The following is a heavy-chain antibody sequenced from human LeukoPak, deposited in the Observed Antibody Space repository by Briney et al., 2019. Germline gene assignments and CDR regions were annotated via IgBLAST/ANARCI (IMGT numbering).Heavy chain of an antibody. CDR2: IYPGDSDT. V-gene: IGHV5-51*01. CDR3: ARQNDFKLDY. Sequence: GESLKISCKGSGYTSSSYWIGWVRQMPGKGLEWMGIIYPGDSDTRYSPSLQGQVTISVDTSIGTAYLQWSSLKASDTAIYYCARQNDFKLDYWGQGTLVTVSS. CDR1: GYTSSSYW. J-gene: IGHJ4*02. D-gene: IGHD3-3*01.